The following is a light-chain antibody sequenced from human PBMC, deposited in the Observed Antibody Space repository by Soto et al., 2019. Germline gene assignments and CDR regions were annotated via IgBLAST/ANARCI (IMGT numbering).Light chain of an antibody. Sequence: EMVLTQSPGTLSLSPGERATLSCRASQSVSSSYLAWYQQKPGQAPRLLIYGASSRATGIPDRFSGSGSGTDFTLTISRLEPEDLAVYYCQQYGSSPETFGQGTKVELK. CDR1: QSVSSSY. V-gene: IGKV3-20*01. CDR2: GAS. CDR3: QQYGSSPET. J-gene: IGKJ1*01.